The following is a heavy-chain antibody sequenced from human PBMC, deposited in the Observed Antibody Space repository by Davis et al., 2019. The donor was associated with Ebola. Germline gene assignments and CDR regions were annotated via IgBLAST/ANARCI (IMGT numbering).Heavy chain of an antibody. CDR2: LGGSGSKT. CDR1: GISLKSCA. V-gene: IGHV3-23*01. CDR3: AKAPGGITIFGVAKSWFDP. Sequence: PGGSLRLSCVVSGISLKSCAMSWVRQAPGKGLEWVSGLGGSGSKTYYADSVKGRFTISRDNSKNTLYLQMNSLRAEDTAVYYCAKAPGGITIFGVAKSWFDPWGQGTLVTVSS. D-gene: IGHD3-3*01. J-gene: IGHJ5*02.